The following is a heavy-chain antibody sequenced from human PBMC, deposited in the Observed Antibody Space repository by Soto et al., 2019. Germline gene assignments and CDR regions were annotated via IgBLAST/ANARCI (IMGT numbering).Heavy chain of an antibody. J-gene: IGHJ4*02. CDR1: GYTFTSYG. Sequence: ASVKVSCKASGYTFTSYGISWVRQAPGQRLEWMGWINAGNGNTKYSQKFQGRVTITRDTSASTAYMELSSLGSEDTAVYYCARSIVVVTAADYWGQGTLVTVSS. V-gene: IGHV1-3*01. D-gene: IGHD2-21*02. CDR3: ARSIVVVTAADY. CDR2: INAGNGNT.